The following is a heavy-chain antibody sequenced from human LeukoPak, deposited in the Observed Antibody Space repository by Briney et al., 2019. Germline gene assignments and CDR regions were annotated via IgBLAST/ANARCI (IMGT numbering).Heavy chain of an antibody. Sequence: PSETLSLTCAVYGGSFSGYYWSWIRQPPGKGLEWIGEINHSGSTNYNPSLKSRVIISVDTSKNQFSLKLSSVTAADTAVYYCARADVLLWFGELFAGPPDAFDIWGQGTMVTVSS. CDR1: GGSFSGYY. J-gene: IGHJ3*02. D-gene: IGHD3-10*01. V-gene: IGHV4-34*01. CDR2: INHSGST. CDR3: ARADVLLWFGELFAGPPDAFDI.